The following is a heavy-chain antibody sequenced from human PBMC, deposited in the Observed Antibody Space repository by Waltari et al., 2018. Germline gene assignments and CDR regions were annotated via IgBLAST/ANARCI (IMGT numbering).Heavy chain of an antibody. J-gene: IGHJ4*02. CDR2: INAGNGNT. CDR3: VRGASGGQIAGD. D-gene: IGHD5-12*01. V-gene: IGHV1-3*01. Sequence: QVQLVQSGAEVKKPGASVNVSCKASGYTFTSYAIHWVRQAPGQRLEWMGWINAGNGNTKYSQKFQGRVTITRDTSASTAYMELRSLRSEDTAVYYCVRGASGGQIAGDWGQGTLVTVSS. CDR1: GYTFTSYA.